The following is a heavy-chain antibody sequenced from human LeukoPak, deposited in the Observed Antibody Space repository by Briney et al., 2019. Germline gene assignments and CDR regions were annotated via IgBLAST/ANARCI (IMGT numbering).Heavy chain of an antibody. CDR3: ARGLGCSGGSCYFDY. V-gene: IGHV3-21*01. CDR2: ISSSSTYI. J-gene: IGHJ4*02. D-gene: IGHD2-15*01. Sequence: GGSLRLSCEASGFTFNSYAMSWVRQAPGKGLEWVSSISSSSTYIYYADSVKGRFTISRDNAKNSLYLQMNSLRAEDTAVYFCARGLGCSGGSCYFDYWGQGTLVTVSS. CDR1: GFTFNSYA.